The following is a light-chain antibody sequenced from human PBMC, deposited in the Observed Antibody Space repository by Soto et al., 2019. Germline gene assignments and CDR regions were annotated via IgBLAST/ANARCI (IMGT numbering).Light chain of an antibody. CDR1: QNINSW. V-gene: IGKV1-33*01. CDR2: DAS. J-gene: IGKJ1*01. Sequence: DIQMTQSPSALSASVGDRVTITCRASQNINSWLDWYQQKPGRAPKLLIYDASNLEAGVPSRFRGSGSGTDFTFTISRLQPEDIATYYCQQLNSYPRTFGQGTKVDIK. CDR3: QQLNSYPRT.